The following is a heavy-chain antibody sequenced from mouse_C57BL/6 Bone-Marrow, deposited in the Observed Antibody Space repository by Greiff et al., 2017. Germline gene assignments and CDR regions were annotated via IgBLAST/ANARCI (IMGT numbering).Heavy chain of an antibody. Sequence: QVHVKQSGAELVMPGASVKLSCKASGYTFTSYWMHWVKQSPGQGLEWIGEIDPSDSYTTYNQKFKGKSTLTVDKSSSTAYMQLSSLTSEDSAVYYCARSDYYGSSYEDAMDYWGQGTSVTVSS. D-gene: IGHD1-1*01. J-gene: IGHJ4*01. CDR1: GYTFTSYW. CDR3: ARSDYYGSSYEDAMDY. V-gene: IGHV1-69*01. CDR2: IDPSDSYT.